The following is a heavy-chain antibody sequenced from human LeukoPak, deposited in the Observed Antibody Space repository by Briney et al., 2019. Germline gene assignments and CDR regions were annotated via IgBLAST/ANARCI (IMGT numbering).Heavy chain of an antibody. Sequence: PGGSLRLSCAASGFTFSSYAMHWVRQAPGKGLEWVAVISYDGTNKYYADSVKGRFTISRDNSKNTLYLQMNSLRAEDTAVYYCAREGLRGVSQYFFDYWGQGTLVTVSS. V-gene: IGHV3-30-3*01. CDR2: ISYDGTNK. CDR1: GFTFSSYA. J-gene: IGHJ4*02. CDR3: AREGLRGVSQYFFDY. D-gene: IGHD3-10*01.